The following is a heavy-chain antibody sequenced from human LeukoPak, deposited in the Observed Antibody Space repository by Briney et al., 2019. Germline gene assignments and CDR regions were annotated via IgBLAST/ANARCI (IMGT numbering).Heavy chain of an antibody. V-gene: IGHV3-21*01. Sequence: PGGSLRLSCAASGFTFSSYSMNWVRQAPGKGLEWVSSISSSSSYIYYADSVKGRFTISRDNAKNSLYLQMNSPRAEDTAVYYCARSHTAMFDYWGQGTLVTVSS. D-gene: IGHD5-18*01. CDR3: ARSHTAMFDY. CDR2: ISSSSSYI. J-gene: IGHJ4*02. CDR1: GFTFSSYS.